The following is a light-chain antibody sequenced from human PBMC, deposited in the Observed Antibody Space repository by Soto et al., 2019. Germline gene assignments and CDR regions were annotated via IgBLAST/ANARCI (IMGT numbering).Light chain of an antibody. CDR1: QSVLYSSNNKNY. CDR2: ATS. J-gene: IGKJ5*01. CDR3: QRYGSSPPSST. Sequence: DIVMTQSPDSLAVSLGERATINCKSSQSVLYSSNNKNYLAWYQQKPGKAPKLLIYATSSLQSGVPSRFSGSGSGTDFTLTISRLEPEDFAVYYCQRYGSSPPSSTFGQGTRLEIK. V-gene: IGKV4-1*01.